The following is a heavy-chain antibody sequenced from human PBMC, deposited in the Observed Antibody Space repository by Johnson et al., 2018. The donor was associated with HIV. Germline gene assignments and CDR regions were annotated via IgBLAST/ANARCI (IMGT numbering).Heavy chain of an antibody. CDR2: IRYDGSNK. J-gene: IGHJ3*02. V-gene: IGHV3-30*02. Sequence: QMQLVESGGGLVKPGGSLRLSCAASGFTFSNAWMSWVRQAPGKGPEWVTFIRYDGSNKYYADFVKGRFTISRDNSKNTLYLQMNSLRAEDTAVYYCASRYTVDAFDIWGQGTMVTVSS. D-gene: IGHD1-1*01. CDR1: GFTFSNAW. CDR3: ASRYTVDAFDI.